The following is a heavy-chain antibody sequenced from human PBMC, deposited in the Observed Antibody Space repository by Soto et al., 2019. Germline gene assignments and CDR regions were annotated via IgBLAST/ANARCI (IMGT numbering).Heavy chain of an antibody. D-gene: IGHD2-2*01. CDR1: GFTFSTYA. V-gene: IGHV3-23*01. Sequence: EVQLLESGGGLVQPGGSLRLSCAASGFTFSTYAMSWVRQAPRKGLEWVSAISGNGGDYTYYADSVKGRFTISGDNSNHTLYLQMNSLRAEDTAVYYCVPLCRYCSTTTPSWGQGALVTVS. CDR2: ISGNGGDYT. CDR3: VPLCRYCSTTTPS. J-gene: IGHJ4*02.